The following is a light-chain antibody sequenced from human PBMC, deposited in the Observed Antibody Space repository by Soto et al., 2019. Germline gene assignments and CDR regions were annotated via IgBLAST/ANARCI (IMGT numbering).Light chain of an antibody. J-gene: IGLJ2*01. CDR2: YNN. CDR3: AAWDDSLNGFVV. Sequence: QSVLTQPPSASGTPGQRVTISCSGSSSNIGSNTVNWYQQLPGTAPKLLIYYNNQRPSGVPDRFSGSKSGTSASLAISGLQSEDEADYYCAAWDDSLNGFVVFDGGTKVTVL. V-gene: IGLV1-44*01. CDR1: SSNIGSNT.